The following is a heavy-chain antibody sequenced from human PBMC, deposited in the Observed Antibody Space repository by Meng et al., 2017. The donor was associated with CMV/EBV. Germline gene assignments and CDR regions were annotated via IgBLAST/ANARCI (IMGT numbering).Heavy chain of an antibody. Sequence: GESLKISCAASGFTFSSYAMHWVRQAPGKGLEWVAVISYDGSNKYYADSVKGRFTISRDNSKNTLYLQMNSLRAEDTAVYYCARTPVADTAMVHYYYYGMDVWGQGTTVTASS. CDR2: ISYDGSNK. J-gene: IGHJ6*02. D-gene: IGHD5-18*01. CDR3: ARTPVADTAMVHYYYYGMDV. CDR1: GFTFSSYA. V-gene: IGHV3-30-3*01.